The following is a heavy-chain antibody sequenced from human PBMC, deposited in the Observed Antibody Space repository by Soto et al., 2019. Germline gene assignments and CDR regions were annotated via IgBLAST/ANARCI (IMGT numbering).Heavy chain of an antibody. CDR1: GGSFSGYY. CDR3: ARERCSSTSCYAYYYYYIDV. D-gene: IGHD2-2*01. Sequence: SETLSLTCAVYGGSFSGYYWSWIRQPPGKGLEWIGEINHSGSTNYNPSLKSRVTISVDTSKNQFSLKLSSVTAADTAVYYCARERCSSTSCYAYYYYYIDVWGKGTTVTVSS. J-gene: IGHJ6*03. CDR2: INHSGST. V-gene: IGHV4-34*01.